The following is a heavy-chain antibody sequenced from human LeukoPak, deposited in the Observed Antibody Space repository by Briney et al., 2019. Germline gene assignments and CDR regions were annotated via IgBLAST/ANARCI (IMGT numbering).Heavy chain of an antibody. Sequence: SETLSLTCTLSGGSISSSSHYWGWIRQPPGKGLEWIGSSSYSGDTYYNPSLKSRVSISVDTSKSQFYLKLSSVTAADTAVYYCASNPTSSLLRGHAVDPWGQGTMVTVSS. CDR1: GGSISSSSHY. CDR2: SSYSGDT. D-gene: IGHD2-2*01. CDR3: ASNPTSSLLRGHAVDP. J-gene: IGHJ3*01. V-gene: IGHV4-39*01.